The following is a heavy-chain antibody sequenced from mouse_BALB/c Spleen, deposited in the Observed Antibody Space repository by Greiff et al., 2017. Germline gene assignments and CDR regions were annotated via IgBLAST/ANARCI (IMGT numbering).Heavy chain of an antibody. CDR2: ISSGSSTI. V-gene: IGHV5-17*02. CDR3: ASYYRYDGAWFAY. J-gene: IGHJ3*01. Sequence: EVKLMESGGGLVQPGGSRKLSCAASGFTFSSFGMHWVRQAPEKGLEWVAYISSGSSTIYYADTVKGRFTISRDNPKNTLFLQMTSLRSEDTAMYYCASYYRYDGAWFAYWGQGTLVTVSA. D-gene: IGHD2-14*01. CDR1: GFTFSSFG.